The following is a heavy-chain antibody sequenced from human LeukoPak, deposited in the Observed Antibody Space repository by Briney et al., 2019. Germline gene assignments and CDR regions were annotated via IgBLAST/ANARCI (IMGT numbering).Heavy chain of an antibody. J-gene: IGHJ4*02. V-gene: IGHV3-30*18. CDR1: GFAFSTFG. D-gene: IGHD5-12*01. Sequence: GGPLRLSCAASGFAFSTFGMEWARQAPGKGLEWVAVISYDGSNKYYADSVKGRFTVSRDNSKNTLYLQMNSLRVEDTAVYYCAKGDSYGGYIGHDYWGQGTLVTVSS. CDR3: AKGDSYGGYIGHDY. CDR2: ISYDGSNK.